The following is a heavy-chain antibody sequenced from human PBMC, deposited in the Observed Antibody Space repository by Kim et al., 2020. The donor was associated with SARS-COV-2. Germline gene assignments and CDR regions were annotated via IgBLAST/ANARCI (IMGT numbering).Heavy chain of an antibody. J-gene: IGHJ2*01. CDR2: ISYDGSNK. Sequence: GGSLRLSCAASGFTFSSYAMHWVRQAPGKGLEWVAVISYDGSNKYYADSVKGRFTISRDNSKNTLYLQMNSLRAEDTAVYYCAREAWGGWYFDLWGRGTL. V-gene: IGHV3-30*04. CDR3: AREAWGGWYFDL. CDR1: GFTFSSYA. D-gene: IGHD7-27*01.